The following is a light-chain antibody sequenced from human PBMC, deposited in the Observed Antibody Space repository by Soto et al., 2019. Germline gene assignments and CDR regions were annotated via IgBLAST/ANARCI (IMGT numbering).Light chain of an antibody. CDR2: AAS. J-gene: IGKJ4*01. V-gene: IGKV1-5*01. Sequence: DIQMTQSPSTLSASVGDRVTLTCRASQSINSWLALYQEKLGRAPKLLISAASSLESGVPSRFSGSGSGTEFTLTSSSLQPDEFATYYCQQYSSYSVTFGGGTKVEI. CDR1: QSINSW. CDR3: QQYSSYSVT.